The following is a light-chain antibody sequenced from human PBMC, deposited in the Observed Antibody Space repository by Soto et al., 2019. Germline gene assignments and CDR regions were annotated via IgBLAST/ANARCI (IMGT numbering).Light chain of an antibody. V-gene: IGKV3-11*01. CDR3: QQRSNWPPRIT. CDR1: QSVSSS. Sequence: EIVLTQSPATLSLSPGERATLSCRASQSVSSSLAWSQRKPGKAPRLLIYDAPNRATGIPARFSGSGSGTDFTLTISSLEPEDFAVYYCQQRSNWPPRITFGQGTRLEIK. CDR2: DAP. J-gene: IGKJ5*01.